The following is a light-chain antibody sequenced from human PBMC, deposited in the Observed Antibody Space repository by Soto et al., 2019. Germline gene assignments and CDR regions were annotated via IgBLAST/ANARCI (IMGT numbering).Light chain of an antibody. CDR2: DAS. V-gene: IGKV3-11*01. CDR3: QQRSKWPLT. Sequence: EIVLTQSPATLSLSPGEIATLSCRASQSVSSYLAWLQQKPGQAPRLLIYDASNRATGIPARFSGSGSGTDFTLTISSLEPEDFAVYYCQQRSKWPLTFGGGTKVGIK. J-gene: IGKJ4*01. CDR1: QSVSSY.